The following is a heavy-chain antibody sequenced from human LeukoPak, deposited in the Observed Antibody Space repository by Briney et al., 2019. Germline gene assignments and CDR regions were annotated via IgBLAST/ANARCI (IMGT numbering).Heavy chain of an antibody. CDR2: IYTSGST. J-gene: IGHJ6*03. Sequence: SETLSLTCTVSGGSISSYYWSWIRQPAGKGLEWIGRIYTSGSTNYNPSLKSRVTMSVDTSKNQFSLRLSSVTAADTAVYYCARETGVELRFLEWCDYMDVWGKGTTVTVSS. CDR1: GGSISSYY. CDR3: ARETGVELRFLEWCDYMDV. V-gene: IGHV4-4*07. D-gene: IGHD3-3*01.